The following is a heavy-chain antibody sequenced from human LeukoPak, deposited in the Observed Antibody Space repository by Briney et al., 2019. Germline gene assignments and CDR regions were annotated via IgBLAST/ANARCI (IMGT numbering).Heavy chain of an antibody. J-gene: IGHJ3*02. D-gene: IGHD6-13*01. V-gene: IGHV1-8*01. CDR2: MNPNSGST. Sequence: ASVTVSFKASGYTFTNYDFNWMRQATGQGLEWMGWMNPNSGSTGYAQKFQGRVTMTRDTSISTAYMELSSLTSEDTAVYYCARGARGAAAADDPLDIWGKGTTVTVSS. CDR3: ARGARGAAAADDPLDI. CDR1: GYTFTNYD.